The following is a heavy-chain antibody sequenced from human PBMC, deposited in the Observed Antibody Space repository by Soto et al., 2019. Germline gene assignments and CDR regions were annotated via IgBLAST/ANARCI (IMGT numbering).Heavy chain of an antibody. D-gene: IGHD3-3*01. Sequence: SETLSLTCTVSGGSISSGGYYWSWIRQHPGKGLEWIGYIYYSGSTYYNPSLKSRVTISVDTSKNQFSLKLSSVTAADTAVYYCARGSKYDFWSGYLTTLSNYYYGMDVWGQGTTVTVS. V-gene: IGHV4-31*03. J-gene: IGHJ6*02. CDR2: IYYSGST. CDR1: GGSISSGGYY. CDR3: ARGSKYDFWSGYLTTLSNYYYGMDV.